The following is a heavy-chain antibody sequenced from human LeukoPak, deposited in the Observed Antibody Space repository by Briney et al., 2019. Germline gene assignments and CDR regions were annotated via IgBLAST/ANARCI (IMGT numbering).Heavy chain of an antibody. V-gene: IGHV3-7*03. CDR3: AKVRGSYSNDAFDI. CDR2: IKQDESER. J-gene: IGHJ3*02. D-gene: IGHD1-26*01. Sequence: GSLRLSCEASGFSFSSYWMTWVRQPPGKGPEWVANIKQDESERYSVDSVKGRFTISRDNAKNSVYLQMNSLRAEDTAVYYCAKVRGSYSNDAFDIWGQGTMVTVSS. CDR1: GFSFSSYW.